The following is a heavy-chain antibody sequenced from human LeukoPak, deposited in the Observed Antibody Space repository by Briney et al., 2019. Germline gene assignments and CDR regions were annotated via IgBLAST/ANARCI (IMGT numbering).Heavy chain of an antibody. V-gene: IGHV3-30*02. CDR2: IRYDGSNK. Sequence: PGGSLRLSCAASGFTFSSYGMHWVRQAPGKGLEGGAFIRYDGSNKYYADSVKGRFTISRDNSKNTLYLQMNSLRAEDTAVYYCAKWGSTRALKDIDYWGQGTLVTVSS. CDR1: GFTFSSYG. CDR3: AKWGSTRALKDIDY. D-gene: IGHD2-2*01. J-gene: IGHJ4*02.